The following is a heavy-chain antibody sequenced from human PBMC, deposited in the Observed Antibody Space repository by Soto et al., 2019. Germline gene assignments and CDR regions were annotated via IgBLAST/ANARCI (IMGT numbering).Heavy chain of an antibody. CDR3: AREVHCGGGSFAWSEGFDY. CDR1: GFIFSSDG. D-gene: IGHD2-15*01. CDR2: ISYEGSKT. J-gene: IGHJ4*02. V-gene: IGHV3-30*03. Sequence: QVQLVESGGGVVQPGRSLRLSCAASGFIFSSDGMHWVRQAPGKGLEWVAVISYEGSKTYYADSVKGRVTITRDKYKDTLYLQMNSLRPEDTAVYYCAREVHCGGGSFAWSEGFDYWGQGTVLTVSS.